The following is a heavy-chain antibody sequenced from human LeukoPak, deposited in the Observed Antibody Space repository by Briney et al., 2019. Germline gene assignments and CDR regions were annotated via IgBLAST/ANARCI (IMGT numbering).Heavy chain of an antibody. J-gene: IGHJ6*03. CDR1: GFTFSSYS. D-gene: IGHD6-19*01. Sequence: GRSLRLSCAASGFTFSSYSINWVRPAPRKGLEWVSSISSSSSYINYADSVKGRFTISRDNAKNSLDLQMNSVRDGDTAVYYCAREEYSSGWYHYYYMDVWGKGTTVTVSS. CDR2: ISSSSSYI. V-gene: IGHV3-21*01. CDR3: AREEYSSGWYHYYYMDV.